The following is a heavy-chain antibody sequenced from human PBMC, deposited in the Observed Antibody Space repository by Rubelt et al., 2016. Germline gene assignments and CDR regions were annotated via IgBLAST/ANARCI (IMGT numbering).Heavy chain of an antibody. CDR2: INHSGST. CDR3: ARGFSQGYAD. J-gene: IGHJ4*02. D-gene: IGHD2-15*01. CDR1: GGSFSGYY. Sequence: QVQLQQWGAGLLKPSETLSLTCAVYGGSFSGYYWSWIRQPPGKGLEWIGEINHSGSTNYNPSLKSRVTISVDTSKNQFSLKLSSVTAADTAGYYWARGFSQGYADWGQGTLVTVSS. V-gene: IGHV4-34*01.